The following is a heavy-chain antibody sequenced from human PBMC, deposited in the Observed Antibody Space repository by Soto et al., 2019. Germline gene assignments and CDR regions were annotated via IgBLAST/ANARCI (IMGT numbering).Heavy chain of an antibody. CDR1: GFTFSGNV. Sequence: EVQLLESGGGLVQPGGSLRLSCVASGFTFSGNVMSWVRQAPGKGLEWISIISGSGGSTYYADSVKGRFTISRDNSNNTLYLQMHSLTAADTAVYYCAKNGCGGDCYSSVAGNWFDPWGQGTLVTFSS. V-gene: IGHV3-23*01. CDR2: ISGSGGST. J-gene: IGHJ5*02. CDR3: AKNGCGGDCYSSVAGNWFDP. D-gene: IGHD2-21*02.